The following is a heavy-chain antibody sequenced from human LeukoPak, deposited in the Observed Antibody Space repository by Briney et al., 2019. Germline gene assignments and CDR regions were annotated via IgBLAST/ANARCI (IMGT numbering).Heavy chain of an antibody. CDR1: GFTFSSYW. CDR3: TTLEAAAPYYYYYGMDV. CDR2: IKSKTDGGTT. J-gene: IGHJ6*02. D-gene: IGHD6-13*01. V-gene: IGHV3-15*01. Sequence: GGSLRLSCAASGFTFSSYWMHWVRQAPGKGLEWVGRIKSKTDGGTTDYAAPVKGRFTISRDDSKNTLYLQMNSLKTEDTAVYYCTTLEAAAPYYYYYGMDVWGQGTTVTVSS.